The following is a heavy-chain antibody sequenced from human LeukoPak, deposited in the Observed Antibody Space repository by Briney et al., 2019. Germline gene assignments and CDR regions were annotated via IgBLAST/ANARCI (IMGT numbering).Heavy chain of an antibody. V-gene: IGHV4-59*01. CDR3: ARITMIVGDAFDI. CDR1: GGSISSYY. D-gene: IGHD3-22*01. J-gene: IGHJ3*02. Sequence: SETLSLTCTVSGGSISSYYWSWIRQPPGKGLEWIGYIYYSGSTNYNPSLKSRVTISVDTSKNQFSLKLSSVTAADTAVYYCARITMIVGDAFDIWAKGQWSPSLQ. CDR2: IYYSGST.